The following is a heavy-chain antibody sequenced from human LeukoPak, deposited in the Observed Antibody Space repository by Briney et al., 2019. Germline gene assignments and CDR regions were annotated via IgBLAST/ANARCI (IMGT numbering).Heavy chain of an antibody. J-gene: IGHJ4*02. Sequence: ASVKVSCKASRFTFNDYYIHWVRQAPGQGLEWMGWIDPNSGGTHYAQNFQGRVTVTRDASIYTVYMDLTSLGSDDTAVYYCAEGYSYGYHPFDYWGQGTLVTVSS. D-gene: IGHD5-18*01. CDR1: RFTFNDYY. CDR3: AEGYSYGYHPFDY. V-gene: IGHV1-2*02. CDR2: IDPNSGGT.